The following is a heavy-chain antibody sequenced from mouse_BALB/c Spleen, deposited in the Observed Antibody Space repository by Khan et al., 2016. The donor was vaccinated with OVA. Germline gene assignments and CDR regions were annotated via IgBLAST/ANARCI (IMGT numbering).Heavy chain of an antibody. CDR3: ASHLTGSFAY. V-gene: IGHV5-6*01. D-gene: IGHD4-1*01. Sequence: EVELVESGGDLVKPGGSLKLSCAASGFTFSNYGMSWVRQIPDKRLEWVATINSDGTYTYYPDSVKERFTISRNNAKNTLYLEMSSLKSEDTAMYYCASHLTGSFAYWGQGTLVTVSA. J-gene: IGHJ3*01. CDR2: INSDGTYT. CDR1: GFTFSNYG.